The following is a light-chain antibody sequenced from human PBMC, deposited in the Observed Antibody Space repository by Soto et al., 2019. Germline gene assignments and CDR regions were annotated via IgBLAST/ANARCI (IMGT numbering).Light chain of an antibody. CDR2: DAF. J-gene: IGKJ4*01. CDR1: QDIRNR. CDR3: QQHDNLPVT. Sequence: DIQMTQSPSSLSASVGDRVTITCQASQDIRNRFNWHQFKPGKAPKLLIYDAFNLEAGVPSRFSGSGYGTTFFLTISSLQTDDSATYYCQQHDNLPVTFGGGTKVEIK. V-gene: IGKV1-33*01.